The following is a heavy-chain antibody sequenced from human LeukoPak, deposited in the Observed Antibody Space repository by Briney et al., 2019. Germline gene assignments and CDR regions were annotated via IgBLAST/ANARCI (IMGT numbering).Heavy chain of an antibody. Sequence: EXLSLTCAVYGGSFSGNFWSWVRQPPGKGLEWIGEINHRGNTNYNPSLKSRVTISVDTSKNQFSLKLSSVTAADTAVYYCARVPESVGINYFDSWGQGTQVTVSS. V-gene: IGHV4-34*01. D-gene: IGHD1-26*01. J-gene: IGHJ4*02. CDR1: GGSFSGNF. CDR3: ARVPESVGINYFDS. CDR2: INHRGNT.